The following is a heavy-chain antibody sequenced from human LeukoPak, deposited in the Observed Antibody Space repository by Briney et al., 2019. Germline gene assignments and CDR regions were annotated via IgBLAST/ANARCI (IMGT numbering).Heavy chain of an antibody. D-gene: IGHD3-10*01. J-gene: IGHJ4*02. CDR3: ARGSITMVRGVIIAKGYYFDY. V-gene: IGHV4-30-4*08. CDR2: IYYSGST. Sequence: PSETLSLTCTVSGGSISSGDYYWSWIRQPPGKGLEWIVYIYYSGSTYYNPSVKSRVTISVGTSKNQFSLKLSSVTAADTAVYCCARGSITMVRGVIIAKGYYFDYWGQGTLVTVSS. CDR1: GGSISSGDYY.